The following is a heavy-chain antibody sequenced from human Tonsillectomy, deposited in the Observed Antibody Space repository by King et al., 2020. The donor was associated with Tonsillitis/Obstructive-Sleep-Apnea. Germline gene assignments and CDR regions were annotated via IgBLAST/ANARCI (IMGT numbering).Heavy chain of an antibody. V-gene: IGHV2-5*02. CDR3: AHSVVTWDYYYYMDV. CDR1: GFSLSTSGVG. D-gene: IGHD6-6*01. J-gene: IGHJ6*03. CDR2: IYWDDDD. Sequence: TLKESGPTLVKPTQTLTLTCTFSGFSLSTSGVGVGWIRQPPGKALEWLAFIYWDDDDRYRPSLKSRLTITKDTSKNQVVLTMTNMGPVDTATYYCAHSVVTWDYYYYMDVWGKGTTVTVSS.